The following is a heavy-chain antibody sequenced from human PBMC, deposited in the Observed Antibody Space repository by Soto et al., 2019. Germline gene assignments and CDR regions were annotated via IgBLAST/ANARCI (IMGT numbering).Heavy chain of an antibody. J-gene: IGHJ4*02. Sequence: ESGGGLVQPGWSLRLSCAASGFTVSNNYMSWVRQAPVKGLEGVAVIYRGGSTYHADAVKGRFTISRDNSKNTLYLQMNSLRAEETAVYYCARDGATAGTRLDNWGQGTLVTVSS. CDR2: IYRGGST. CDR1: GFTVSNNY. D-gene: IGHD6-13*01. CDR3: ARDGATAGTRLDN. V-gene: IGHV3-66*01.